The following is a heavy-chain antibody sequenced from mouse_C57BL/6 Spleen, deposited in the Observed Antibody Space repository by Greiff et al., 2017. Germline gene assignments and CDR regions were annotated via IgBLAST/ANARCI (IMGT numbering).Heavy chain of an antibody. J-gene: IGHJ3*01. Sequence: VQLQQPGAELVKPGASVKLSCKASGYTFTSYWMHWVKQRPGQGLEWIGMIHPNSGSTNYNEKFKSKATLTVDKSSSTAYMQLSSLTSEDSAVYYCARSPLDGSSDERFAYWGQGTLVTVSA. CDR3: ARSPLDGSSDERFAY. CDR1: GYTFTSYW. CDR2: IHPNSGST. D-gene: IGHD1-1*01. V-gene: IGHV1-64*01.